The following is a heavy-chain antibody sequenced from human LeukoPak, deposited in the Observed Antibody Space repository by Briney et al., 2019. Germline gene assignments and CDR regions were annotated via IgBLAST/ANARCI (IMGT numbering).Heavy chain of an antibody. D-gene: IGHD2-2*02. J-gene: IGHJ4*02. Sequence: GASVKVSCKASGYTFTSYGISWVRQAPGQGLEWMGWISAYNGNTNYAQKLQGRVTMTTDTSTRTAYMELRSLRSDDTAVYYCARNVVGDCTSTSCYTDYWGQGTLVTVSS. CDR1: GYTFTSYG. CDR2: ISAYNGNT. CDR3: ARNVVGDCTSTSCYTDY. V-gene: IGHV1-18*01.